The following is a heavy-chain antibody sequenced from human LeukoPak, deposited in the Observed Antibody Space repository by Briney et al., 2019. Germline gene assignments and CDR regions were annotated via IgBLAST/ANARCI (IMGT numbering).Heavy chain of an antibody. Sequence: PGGSLRLSCAASGFAFSSYEMNWVRQAPGKGLEWVSYISSSGSTIFYADSVKGRFTFSRDNAKNLLYLQMNSLRAEDTAVYYCARPYSTVTLLYWGQGTLVTVSS. CDR1: GFAFSSYE. CDR2: ISSSGSTI. J-gene: IGHJ4*02. V-gene: IGHV3-48*03. CDR3: ARPYSTVTLLY. D-gene: IGHD4-17*01.